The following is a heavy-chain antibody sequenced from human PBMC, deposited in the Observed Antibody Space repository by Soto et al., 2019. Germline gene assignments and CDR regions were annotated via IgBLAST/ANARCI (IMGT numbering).Heavy chain of an antibody. D-gene: IGHD6-19*01. Sequence: QVQLVDSGGGLVKPGGSLRLSCAASGFTFSDYYMSWIRQAPGKGLEWISYITSSGSSTYYADSVKGRFTISRDNAKNSLYLQMNSLRADDTAVYYCAGELSGWYSTFDSWGQGTLVTVSS. CDR2: ITSSGSST. CDR3: AGELSGWYSTFDS. V-gene: IGHV3-11*01. J-gene: IGHJ5*01. CDR1: GFTFSDYY.